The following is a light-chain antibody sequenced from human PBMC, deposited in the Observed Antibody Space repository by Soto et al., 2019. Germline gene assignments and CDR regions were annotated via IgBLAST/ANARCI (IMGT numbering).Light chain of an antibody. V-gene: IGKV3-15*01. Sequence: EIVMTQSPATLSVSPGEKVTLSCRASQSVGTSLAWYQHKPGQAPRLLIYGASARATGIPARFSGSGSGTEFTLTLSSLQSEDFAVYYCQQYTTWPPSLTFGGGTKVEIK. CDR1: QSVGTS. CDR3: QQYTTWPPSLT. CDR2: GAS. J-gene: IGKJ4*01.